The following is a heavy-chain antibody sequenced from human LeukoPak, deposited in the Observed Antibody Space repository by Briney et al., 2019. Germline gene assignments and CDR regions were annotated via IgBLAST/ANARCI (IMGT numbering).Heavy chain of an antibody. CDR1: GYSFTRNW. CDR3: TRHGGTSVDALDI. CDR2: IYPGDSDT. Sequence: GESLKISCKGSGYSFTRNWIGWGRQMPGKGLEWMGIIYPGDSDTRYSPSFQGQVTISADKSISTAYLQWSSLKASDTAMYYYTRHGGTSVDALDIWGQGTMVTVSP. J-gene: IGHJ3*02. V-gene: IGHV5-51*01. D-gene: IGHD4-23*01.